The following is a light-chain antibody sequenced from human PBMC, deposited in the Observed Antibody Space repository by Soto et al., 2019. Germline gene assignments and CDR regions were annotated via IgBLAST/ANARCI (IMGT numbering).Light chain of an antibody. CDR1: SSNIGRDT. Sequence: QSVLTQPPSASGTPGQRVTISCSGGSSNIGRDTVNWYRQLPGTAPQLLIYSTNQRPSGVPDRFSASKSGTSASLAISGLQSEDEADYYCATWHGSLNGWVFGGGTKLTVL. V-gene: IGLV1-44*01. CDR2: STN. J-gene: IGLJ3*02. CDR3: ATWHGSLNGWV.